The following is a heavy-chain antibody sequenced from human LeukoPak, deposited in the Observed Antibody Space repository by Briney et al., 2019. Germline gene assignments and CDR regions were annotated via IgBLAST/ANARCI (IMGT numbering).Heavy chain of an antibody. D-gene: IGHD2-15*01. CDR3: ARSPGGYCSGGSCPTGYYYYYYMDV. Sequence: ASVTVSCKASGYTFTSYYMHWVRQASGQGLEWMGIINPSGGSTSYAQKFQGRVTMTRDMSTSTVYMELSSLRSEDTAVYYCARSPGGYCSGGSCPTGYYYYYYMDVWGKGTTVTVSS. CDR1: GYTFTSYY. J-gene: IGHJ6*03. CDR2: INPSGGST. V-gene: IGHV1-46*01.